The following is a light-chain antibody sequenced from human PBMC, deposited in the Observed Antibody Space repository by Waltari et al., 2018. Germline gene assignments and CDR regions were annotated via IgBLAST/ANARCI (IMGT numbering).Light chain of an antibody. CDR1: QTISHF. CDR3: HQTYNSPFT. Sequence: DIQMTQSPSSLSASIGDRVTITCRASQTISHFLNWYQQKPGKAPKLLVYLASNLQSGVPSKFSGRGSGTDFTLTISSLQPDDFATYFCHQTYNSPFTFGPGTKVDVE. CDR2: LAS. J-gene: IGKJ3*01. V-gene: IGKV1-39*01.